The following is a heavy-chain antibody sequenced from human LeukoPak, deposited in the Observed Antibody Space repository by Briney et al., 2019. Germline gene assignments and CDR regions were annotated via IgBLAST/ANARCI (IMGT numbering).Heavy chain of an antibody. CDR1: GFPFSSYA. Sequence: GGSLRLSCAASGFPFSSYAMHWVRQAPGKGLEWVAVISYDGSNKYYADSVKGRFTISRDNSKNTLYLQMNSLRAEDTAVYYCARVQLLGNVDYWGQGTLVAVSS. J-gene: IGHJ4*02. CDR2: ISYDGSNK. V-gene: IGHV3-30-3*01. CDR3: ARVQLLGNVDY. D-gene: IGHD5-18*01.